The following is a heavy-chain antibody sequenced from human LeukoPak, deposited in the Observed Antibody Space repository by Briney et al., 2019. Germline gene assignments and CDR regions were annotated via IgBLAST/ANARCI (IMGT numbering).Heavy chain of an antibody. V-gene: IGHV3-21*01. D-gene: IGHD2-2*01. Sequence: PGGSLRLSCGGSGGTFSSYRMNWVRQAGGKGLEWVSAISSSSSYIYYADSVKGRFTISRDNAKNSLYLQMNSLRAEDTAVYYCAREPQLLNAFDIWGQGTMVTVSS. CDR3: AREPQLLNAFDI. CDR1: GGTFSSYR. CDR2: ISSSSSYI. J-gene: IGHJ3*02.